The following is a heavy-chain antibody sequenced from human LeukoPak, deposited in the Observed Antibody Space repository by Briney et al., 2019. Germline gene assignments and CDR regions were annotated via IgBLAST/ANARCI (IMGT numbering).Heavy chain of an antibody. CDR2: IKQDGGEK. V-gene: IGHV3-7*01. J-gene: IGHJ6*02. D-gene: IGHD2-2*02. CDR1: GFTFSSYW. Sequence: SGGSLRLSCAASGFTFSSYWMSWVRQAPGKGLEWVANIKQDGGEKYYVDSVKGRFTISRDNAKNSLYLQMNSLRAEDTAVYYCAREDIVVVPAAISSGYYCYGMDVWGQGTTVTVSS. CDR3: AREDIVVVPAAISSGYYCYGMDV.